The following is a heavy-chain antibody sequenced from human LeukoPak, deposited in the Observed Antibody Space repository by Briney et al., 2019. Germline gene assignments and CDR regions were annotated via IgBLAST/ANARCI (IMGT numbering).Heavy chain of an antibody. J-gene: IGHJ3*02. CDR1: GYTFTGYY. D-gene: IGHD2-2*01. Sequence: ASVKVSCKASGYTFTGYYMHWVRQAPGQGLEWMGWINPNSGGTNYAQKFQGRVTMTRDTSISTAYMELSRLRSDDTAVYYCARGLGYCSSTSCYWSDAFDIWGQRTMVTVSS. CDR2: INPNSGGT. CDR3: ARGLGYCSSTSCYWSDAFDI. V-gene: IGHV1-2*02.